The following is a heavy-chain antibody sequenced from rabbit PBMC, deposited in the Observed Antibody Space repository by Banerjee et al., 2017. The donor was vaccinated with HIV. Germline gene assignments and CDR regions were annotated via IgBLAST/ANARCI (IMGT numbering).Heavy chain of an antibody. CDR2: IYTGSGST. Sequence: QQLEESGGGLVKPGGTLTLTCKASGFSFSSSYYMCWVRQAPGKGLEWIGCIYTGSGSTWSANWVNGRFTISRSTSLNTVDLRMTSLTAADTATYFCARGAGYTGYDYWYFALWGQGTLVTVS. D-gene: IGHD7-1*01. CDR3: ARGAGYTGYDYWYFAL. V-gene: IGHV1S43*01. CDR1: GFSFSSSYY. J-gene: IGHJ4*01.